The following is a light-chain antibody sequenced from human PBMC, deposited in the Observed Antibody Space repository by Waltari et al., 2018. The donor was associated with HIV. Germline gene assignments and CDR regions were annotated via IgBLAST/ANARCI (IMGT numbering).Light chain of an antibody. CDR1: SSNIETNT. Sequence: QSVLTQAPSASGTPGQRVTISCSGSSSNIETNTVNWYQQLPGTAPKLLIYSSNQRPSGVPARFSGSKSGTSASLAISGLQSEDEADYYWAAWEDSLNGPVFGGGTKLTVL. CDR2: SSN. CDR3: AAWEDSLNGPV. V-gene: IGLV1-44*01. J-gene: IGLJ2*01.